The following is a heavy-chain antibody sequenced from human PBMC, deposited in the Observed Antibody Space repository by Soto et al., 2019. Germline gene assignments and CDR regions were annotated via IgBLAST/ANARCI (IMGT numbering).Heavy chain of an antibody. Sequence: EVQLVESGGGLVQPGGSLRRSCAASGFTFSSYWMSWVRQAPGQGLEWVANIKPAGSEKYYVDSVKCRFTISRDNAKNSLYLQMNSLTAEHTAVYYCARAGQWELPIDYWGQGTLVTVSS. J-gene: IGHJ4*02. D-gene: IGHD1-26*01. CDR2: IKPAGSEK. CDR3: ARAGQWELPIDY. V-gene: IGHV3-7*03. CDR1: GFTFSSYW.